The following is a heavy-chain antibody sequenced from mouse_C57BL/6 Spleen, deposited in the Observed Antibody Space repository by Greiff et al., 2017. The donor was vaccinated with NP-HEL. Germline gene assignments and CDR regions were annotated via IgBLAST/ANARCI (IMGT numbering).Heavy chain of an antibody. CDR3: ARKEGYYGSSPYAMDY. CDR1: GFSLTSYG. D-gene: IGHD1-1*01. Sequence: VQLKQSGPGLVQPSQSLSITCTVSGFSLTSYGVHWVRQSPGKGLEWLGVIWSGGSTDYNAAFISRLSISKDNSKSQVFFKMNSLQADDTAIYYCARKEGYYGSSPYAMDYWGQGTSVTVSS. J-gene: IGHJ4*01. V-gene: IGHV2-2*01. CDR2: IWSGGST.